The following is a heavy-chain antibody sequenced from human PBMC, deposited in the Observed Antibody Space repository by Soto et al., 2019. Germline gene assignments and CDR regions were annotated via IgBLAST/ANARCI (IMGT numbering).Heavy chain of an antibody. D-gene: IGHD7-27*01. CDR1: GFTLSNYW. Sequence: PGGSLRLSXAASGFTLSNYWMTWVRQAPGKGLEWVANINKDGSQKNYVDSVKGQFTIARDNGQNSLSLQINSLRVEDTAVYYCVRELGLAYWGQGALVTVSS. J-gene: IGHJ4*02. CDR3: VRELGLAY. CDR2: INKDGSQK. V-gene: IGHV3-7*03.